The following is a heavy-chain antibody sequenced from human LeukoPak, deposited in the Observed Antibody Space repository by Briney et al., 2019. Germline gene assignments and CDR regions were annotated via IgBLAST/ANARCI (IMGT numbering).Heavy chain of an antibody. CDR2: ISGSGGST. J-gene: IGHJ4*02. V-gene: IGHV3-23*01. CDR1: GFTLSTYG. Sequence: GGSLRLSCAASGFTLSTYGMSWVRQAPGKGLEWVSAISGSGGSTYYADSVKGRFTISRDNSKNTLYLQMNSLRAEDTAVYYCAKGSRGATVLSQADYWGQGTLVTVSS. D-gene: IGHD3-16*01. CDR3: AKGSRGATVLSQADY.